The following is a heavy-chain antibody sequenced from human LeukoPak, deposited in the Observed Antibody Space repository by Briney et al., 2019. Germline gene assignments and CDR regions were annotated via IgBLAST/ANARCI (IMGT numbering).Heavy chain of an antibody. D-gene: IGHD3-3*01. CDR1: GGSISSSSYY. CDR3: ARRERTYYDFWSGYYD. V-gene: IGHV4-39*01. Sequence: PSETLSLTCTVSGGSISSSSYYWGWIRQPPGKGLGWIGSIYYSGSTYYNPSLKSRVTISVDTSKNQFSLKLSSVTAADTAVYYCARRERTYYDFWSGYYDWGQGTLVTVSS. CDR2: IYYSGST. J-gene: IGHJ4*02.